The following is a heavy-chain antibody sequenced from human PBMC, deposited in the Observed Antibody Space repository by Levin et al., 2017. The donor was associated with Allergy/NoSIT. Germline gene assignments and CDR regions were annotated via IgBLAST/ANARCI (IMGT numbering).Heavy chain of an antibody. CDR2: ISWNSGSI. V-gene: IGHV3-9*01. J-gene: IGHJ4*02. CDR1: GFTFDDYA. CDR3: AKDKDEWEPYFDY. D-gene: IGHD1-26*01. Sequence: SLKISCAASGFTFDDYAMHWVRQAPGKGLEWVSGISWNSGSIGYADSVKGRFTISRDNAKNSLYLQMNSLRAEDTALYYCAKDKDEWEPYFDYWGQGTLVTVSS.